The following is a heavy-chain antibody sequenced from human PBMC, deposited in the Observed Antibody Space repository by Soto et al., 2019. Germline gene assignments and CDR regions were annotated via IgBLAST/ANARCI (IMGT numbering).Heavy chain of an antibody. J-gene: IGHJ4*02. CDR1: GFTFSSYE. V-gene: IGHV3-48*03. D-gene: IGHD6-6*01. Sequence: PGGSLRLSCAASGFTFSSYEMNWVRQAPGKGLEWVSYISSSGSTIYYADSVKGRFTISRDNTKNSLYLQMNSLRAEDTAVYYCARDGSSSNYWGQGTLVTVSS. CDR3: ARDGSSSNY. CDR2: ISSSGSTI.